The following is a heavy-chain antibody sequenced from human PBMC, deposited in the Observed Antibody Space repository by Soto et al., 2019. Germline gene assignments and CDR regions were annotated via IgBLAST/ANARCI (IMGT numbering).Heavy chain of an antibody. CDR3: ARGGGYCSSTSCSFGYYYYGMDV. V-gene: IGHV1-8*01. CDR1: GYTFTSYD. D-gene: IGHD2-2*01. Sequence: QVQLVQSGAEVKTPGASVKVSCKASGYTFTSYDINWVRQATGQGLEWMGWMNPNSGNTGYAQKFQGRVTMTRNTSISTAYMELSSLRSEDTAVYYCARGGGYCSSTSCSFGYYYYGMDVWGQGTTVTVSS. CDR2: MNPNSGNT. J-gene: IGHJ6*02.